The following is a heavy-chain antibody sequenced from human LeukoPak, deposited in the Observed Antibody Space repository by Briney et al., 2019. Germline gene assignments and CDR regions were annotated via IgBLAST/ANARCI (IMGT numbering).Heavy chain of an antibody. Sequence: SVKVSCKASGGTFSSYAISWVRQAPGQGLEWMGGIIPIFGTANYAQKFQGRVTITADESTSTAYMELSSLRSEDTAVYYCAAAPNYYGSGSSLGGWGQGTLVTVSS. V-gene: IGHV1-69*13. J-gene: IGHJ4*02. CDR3: AAAPNYYGSGSSLGG. CDR1: GGTFSSYA. D-gene: IGHD3-10*01. CDR2: IIPIFGTA.